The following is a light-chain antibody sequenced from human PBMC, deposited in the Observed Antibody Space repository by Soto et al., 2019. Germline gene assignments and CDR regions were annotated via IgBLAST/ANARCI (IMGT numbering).Light chain of an antibody. Sequence: DIQMTQSPSSLSASVGDRVTITCQASHNINNYLNWYQQKPGKAPELLIYDASNLETGVPSRFSGSGSGTDFTFTISSLQPEDIATYYCQQYDNLPYTFGQGTKLEIK. CDR1: HNINNY. CDR3: QQYDNLPYT. V-gene: IGKV1-33*01. CDR2: DAS. J-gene: IGKJ2*01.